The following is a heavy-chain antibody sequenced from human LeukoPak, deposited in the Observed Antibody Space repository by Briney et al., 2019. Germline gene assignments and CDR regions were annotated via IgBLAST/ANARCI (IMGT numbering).Heavy chain of an antibody. CDR1: GFTFSSCA. V-gene: IGHV3-23*01. CDR3: AKGRGNPYYFDY. J-gene: IGHJ4*01. Sequence: GGSLRLSCAASGFTFSSCAMYWVRQAPGKGLEWVSGISDSGYTTYHIDAVKGRFGISRDNTRDTLYLQMDSLRADDTAVYYCAKGRGNPYYFDYWGQGLLVTVSS. D-gene: IGHD1-14*01. CDR2: ISDSGYTT.